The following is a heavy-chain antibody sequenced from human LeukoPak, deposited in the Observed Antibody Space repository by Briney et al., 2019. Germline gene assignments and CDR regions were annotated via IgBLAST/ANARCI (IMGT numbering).Heavy chain of an antibody. J-gene: IGHJ5*02. D-gene: IGHD3-22*01. CDR3: ARGLVVVITTGLWFDP. Sequence: GGSLRLSCAASGFTFSSYAMHWVRQAPGKWLEWVAVISYDGSNKYYADSVKGRFTISRDNSKNTLYLQMNSLRAEDTAVYYCARGLVVVITTGLWFDPWGQGTLVTVSS. V-gene: IGHV3-30*01. CDR1: GFTFSSYA. CDR2: ISYDGSNK.